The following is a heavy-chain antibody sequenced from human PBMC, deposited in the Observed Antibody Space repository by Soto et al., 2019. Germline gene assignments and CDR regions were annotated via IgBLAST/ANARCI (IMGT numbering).Heavy chain of an antibody. Sequence: SETLSLTCTVSGGSISSYYWSWIRQPPGKGLEWIGYIYYSGSTNYNPSLKSRVTISVDTSKNQFSLKLSSVTAADTAVYYCARMGVGYCSGGSCLTFDYWGQGTLVTVSS. D-gene: IGHD2-15*01. CDR3: ARMGVGYCSGGSCLTFDY. CDR2: IYYSGST. CDR1: GGSISSYY. J-gene: IGHJ4*02. V-gene: IGHV4-59*01.